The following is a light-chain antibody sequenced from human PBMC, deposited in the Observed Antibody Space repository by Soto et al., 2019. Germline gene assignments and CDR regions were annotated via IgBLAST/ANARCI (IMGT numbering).Light chain of an antibody. V-gene: IGLV2-14*01. CDR2: DVS. CDR1: SSDVGGSNY. CDR3: SSYTSSRLYV. Sequence: QSVLTQPASVSGSPGQSITISCTGTSSDVGGSNYVSWYQQLPGKAPKLMIYDVSDRPSGVSNRFYGSKSGNTASLTISGLPAEDEADYYCSSYTSSRLYVFGTGTKVTVL. J-gene: IGLJ1*01.